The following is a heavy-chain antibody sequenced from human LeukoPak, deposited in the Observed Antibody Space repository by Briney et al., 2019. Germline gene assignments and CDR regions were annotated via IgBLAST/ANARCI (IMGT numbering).Heavy chain of an antibody. CDR2: IYYSGST. D-gene: IGHD2-15*01. CDR1: GGSISSSSYY. Sequence: SETLSLTCTVSGGSISSSSYYWGWIRQPPGKGLEWIGSIYYSGSTYYNPSLKSRVTISVDTSKNQFSLKLSSVTAADTAVYYCARDRLPPDTLGYCSGGSCGHYGMDVWGQGTTVTVSS. V-gene: IGHV4-39*07. CDR3: ARDRLPPDTLGYCSGGSCGHYGMDV. J-gene: IGHJ6*02.